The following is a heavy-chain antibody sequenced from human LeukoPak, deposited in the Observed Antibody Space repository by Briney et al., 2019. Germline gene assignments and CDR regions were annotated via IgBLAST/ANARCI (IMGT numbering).Heavy chain of an antibody. V-gene: IGHV3-23*01. J-gene: IGHJ6*02. CDR2: ISGGGEDT. CDR1: GFSFRSFA. Sequence: GGSLRLSCTASGFSFRSFAMSWVRQAPGQGLEWVSSISGGGEDTYYADSVRGRFTISRDNSETTLYLQMNSLGADDTALYYCARTIAQYTNTWLYYYYGLDVWGQGTTVTVSS. D-gene: IGHD6-13*01. CDR3: ARTIAQYTNTWLYYYYGLDV.